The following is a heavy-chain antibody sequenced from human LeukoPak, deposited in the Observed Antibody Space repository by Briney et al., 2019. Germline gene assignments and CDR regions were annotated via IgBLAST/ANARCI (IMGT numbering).Heavy chain of an antibody. D-gene: IGHD3-22*01. V-gene: IGHV3-66*01. CDR1: GFTVSSNY. J-gene: IGHJ4*02. Sequence: GGSLRLSCAASGFTVSSNYMSWVRQAPGKGLEWVSIIYSGGSTYYADSVKGRFTISRDNAKNSLYLQMNSLRAEDTAVYYCASTTNYYDSSGYYDFYFDYWGQGTLVTVSS. CDR2: IYSGGST. CDR3: ASTTNYYDSSGYYDFYFDY.